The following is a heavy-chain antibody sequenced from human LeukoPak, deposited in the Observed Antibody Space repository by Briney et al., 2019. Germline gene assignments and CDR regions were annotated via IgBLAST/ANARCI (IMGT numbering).Heavy chain of an antibody. CDR3: AKNEEGYYYYGMDV. Sequence: GGSLRRSCAASGFTFSNYAMSWVRQAPGKGLEWVSAISGSGVSTYYADSVKGRFTISRDNSKNTLYLQMNSLRAEDTAVYYCAKNEEGYYYYGMDVWGQGTTVTVSS. CDR1: GFTFSNYA. J-gene: IGHJ6*02. V-gene: IGHV3-23*01. CDR2: ISGSGVST. D-gene: IGHD1-1*01.